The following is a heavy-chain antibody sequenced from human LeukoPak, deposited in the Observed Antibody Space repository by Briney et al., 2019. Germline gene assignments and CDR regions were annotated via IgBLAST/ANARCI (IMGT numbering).Heavy chain of an antibody. Sequence: PSETLSLTCAVYGGSFSGYYWSWIRQPPGKGLEWIGEINHSGSTNYNPSLKSRVTISVDTSKNQFSLKLSSVTAADTAVYYCGRGQPFLYDSSGYYCDYWGQGTLVTVSS. D-gene: IGHD3-22*01. CDR1: GGSFSGYY. V-gene: IGHV4-34*01. CDR3: GRGQPFLYDSSGYYCDY. J-gene: IGHJ4*02. CDR2: INHSGST.